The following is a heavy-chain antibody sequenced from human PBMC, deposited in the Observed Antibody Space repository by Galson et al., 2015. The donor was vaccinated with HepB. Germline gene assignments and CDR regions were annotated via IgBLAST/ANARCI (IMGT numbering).Heavy chain of an antibody. CDR2: TYYRSKWYN. CDR3: ARQLAYCVANTCQIFFDY. D-gene: IGHD2-21*01. V-gene: IGHV6-1*01. Sequence: CAISGDSVSSNSAAWNWIRQSPSRGLEWLGRTYYRSKWYNSYAVSVKSRITINPDTNKNQFSLQLNSVTPEDTAIYYCARQLAYCVANTCQIFFDYWGQGTLVTVSS. J-gene: IGHJ4*02. CDR1: GDSVSSNSAA.